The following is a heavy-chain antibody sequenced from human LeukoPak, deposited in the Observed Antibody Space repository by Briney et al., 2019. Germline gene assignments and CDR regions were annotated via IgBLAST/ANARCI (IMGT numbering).Heavy chain of an antibody. J-gene: IGHJ4*02. CDR1: GGSISSYY. V-gene: IGHV4-59*01. CDR3: ASSPSFGGVIAHLNYFDY. Sequence: PSETLSLTCTVSGGSISSYYWSWIRQPPGKGLEWIGYIYYSGGTNYNPSLKSRVTISVDTSKNQFSLKLSSVTAADTAVYYCASSPSFGGVIAHLNYFDYWGQGTLVTVSS. CDR2: IYYSGGT. D-gene: IGHD3-16*02.